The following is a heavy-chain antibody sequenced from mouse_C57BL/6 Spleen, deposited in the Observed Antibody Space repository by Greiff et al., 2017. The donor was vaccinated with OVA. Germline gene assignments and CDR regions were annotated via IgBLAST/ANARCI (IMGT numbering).Heavy chain of an antibody. CDR2: INYDGSST. J-gene: IGHJ1*03. D-gene: IGHD2-5*01. CDR1: GFTFSDYY. V-gene: IGHV5-16*01. CDR3: ARDASYSNHWYFDV. Sequence: EVKLVESEGGLVQPGSSMKLSCTASGFTFSDYYMAWVRQVPEKGLEWVANINYDGSSTYYLDSLKSRFIISIDNAKNSLYLQMSSLKSEDTATYYCARDASYSNHWYFDVWGTGTTVTVSS.